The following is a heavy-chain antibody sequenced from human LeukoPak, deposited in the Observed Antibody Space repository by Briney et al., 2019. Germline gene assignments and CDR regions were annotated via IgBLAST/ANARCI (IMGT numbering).Heavy chain of an antibody. CDR1: GFTVSSNY. CDR2: IYRGGST. V-gene: IGHV3-53*01. J-gene: IGHJ4*02. CDR3: ARSAYYYDSSGFYYFDY. Sequence: GGSLRLSCAASGFTVSSNYMSWVRQAPGKGLEWVSVIYRGGSTYYADSVKGRFTISRDNSKNTLYLQMNSLRAEDTAVYYCARSAYYYDSSGFYYFDYWGQGTLVTVSS. D-gene: IGHD3-22*01.